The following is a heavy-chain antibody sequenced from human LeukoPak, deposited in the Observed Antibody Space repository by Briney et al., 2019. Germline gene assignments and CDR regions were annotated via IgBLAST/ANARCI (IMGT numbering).Heavy chain of an antibody. CDR3: ARGYSSGWYVFDY. CDR2: IYYSGST. Sequence: SETLSLTCTVSGGSISSYYWSWIRQPPGKGLEWLGYIYYSGSTNYNPSLKSRVTISVDTSKNQFSLKLSSVTAADTAVYYCARGYSSGWYVFDYWGQGTLVTVSS. J-gene: IGHJ4*02. D-gene: IGHD6-19*01. CDR1: GGSISSYY. V-gene: IGHV4-59*01.